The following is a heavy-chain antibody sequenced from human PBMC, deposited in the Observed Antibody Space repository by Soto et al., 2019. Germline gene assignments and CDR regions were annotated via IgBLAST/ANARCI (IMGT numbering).Heavy chain of an antibody. CDR3: AREGYSSGFDPFDF. CDR1: GYNFRNFG. D-gene: IGHD5-18*01. CDR2: ISGYNGRT. J-gene: IGHJ3*01. V-gene: IGHV1-18*01. Sequence: QVQLEQSGDAVKKPGASVKVSCKASGYNFRNFGITWVRQASGLGLEWLGWISGYNGRTSSARNFRERVVLTTDTATNTAYMELRSLTSDDTAIYYRAREGYSSGFDPFDFWGQGTKVTVSS.